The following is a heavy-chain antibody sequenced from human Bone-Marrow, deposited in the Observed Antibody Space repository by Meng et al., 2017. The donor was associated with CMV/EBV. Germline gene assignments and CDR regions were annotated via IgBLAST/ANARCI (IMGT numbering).Heavy chain of an antibody. D-gene: IGHD6-19*01. V-gene: IGHV5-51*01. CDR1: GYIFTSYW. CDR2: LYPGDSDT. Sequence: KVSCKASGYIFTSYWIGWVRQMPGKGLEWMGILYPGDSDTRYSPSFQGQFTISADKSISTAYLQWSSLKASDTAMYYCSSHSQRGQEAGYYYYGMVVWGQGNTVTGSS. J-gene: IGHJ6*01. CDR3: SSHSQRGQEAGYYYYGMVV.